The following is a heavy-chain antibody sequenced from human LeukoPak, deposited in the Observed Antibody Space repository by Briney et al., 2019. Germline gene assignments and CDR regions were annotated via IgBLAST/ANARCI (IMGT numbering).Heavy chain of an antibody. Sequence: GGSLRLSCAASGVTFSSYGMHCVRQSPGKGLEWVALISSDGKDKLYGDSVKGRFTICRDDYKSTLYLQMNSLRGEDTAVYYCTAKVIRGNSGDDYDDWGQGTLVTVSS. CDR3: TAKVIRGNSGDDYDD. CDR1: GVTFSSYG. CDR2: ISSDGKDK. D-gene: IGHD5-12*01. V-gene: IGHV3-30*03. J-gene: IGHJ4*02.